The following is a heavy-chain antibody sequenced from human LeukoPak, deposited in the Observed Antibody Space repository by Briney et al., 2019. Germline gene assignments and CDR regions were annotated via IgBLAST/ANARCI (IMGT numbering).Heavy chain of an antibody. J-gene: IGHJ4*02. CDR2: INWSGGST. Sequence: SGGSLRLSCAASGFTFDDYAMHWVRHAPGKGLEWVSGINWSGGSTGYADPLRGRFTISRDNAKNSLYLQMDSLRAEDTALYYCARAPITSPFYFDYWGQGTLVTVSS. D-gene: IGHD2-2*01. CDR3: ARAPITSPFYFDY. V-gene: IGHV3-20*04. CDR1: GFTFDDYA.